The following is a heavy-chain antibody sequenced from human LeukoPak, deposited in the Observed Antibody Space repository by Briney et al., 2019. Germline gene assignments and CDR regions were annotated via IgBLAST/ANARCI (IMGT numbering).Heavy chain of an antibody. D-gene: IGHD1-26*01. V-gene: IGHV3-23*01. CDR2: VSGSGDST. CDR1: GFTFSSYA. J-gene: IGHJ4*02. Sequence: GGSLRLSCAASGFTFSSYAMSWVRMAQGQGLEWVSAVSGSGDSTYYADSAKGRFTTSTDNSNNTLYLQMNSLRAADTTVYYYASREVVGAIFYFDYWGQRTLVTVSS. CDR3: ASREVVGAIFYFDY.